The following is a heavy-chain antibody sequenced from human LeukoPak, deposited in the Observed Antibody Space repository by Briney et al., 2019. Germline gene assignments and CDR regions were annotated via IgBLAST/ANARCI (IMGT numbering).Heavy chain of an antibody. CDR1: GYSFTSYW. CDR2: IDPSDTYT. D-gene: IGHD3-10*01. J-gene: IGHJ5*02. Sequence: GESLRISCKGSGYSFTSYWISWVRQMPGKGLEWMGRIDPSDTYTNYSPSFQGHVTISADKSISTAYLQWSSLKASDTAMYYCARHSINYGSGSYSTGGRWFDPWGQGTLVTVSS. V-gene: IGHV5-10-1*01. CDR3: ARHSINYGSGSYSTGGRWFDP.